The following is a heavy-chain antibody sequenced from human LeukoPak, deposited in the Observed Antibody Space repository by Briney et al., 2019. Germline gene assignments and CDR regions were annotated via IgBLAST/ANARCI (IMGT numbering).Heavy chain of an antibody. J-gene: IGHJ3*02. CDR2: ISSSSSYI. CDR1: GFTFSSYS. CDR3: ARAYRSGENDAFDI. Sequence: GGSLRLSCAASGFTFSSYSINWVRQAPGKGLEWVSSISSSSSYIYYADSVKGRFTISRDNAKNSLYLQMNSLRAEDTAVYYCARAYRSGENDAFDIWGQGTMVTVSS. V-gene: IGHV3-21*01. D-gene: IGHD2-15*01.